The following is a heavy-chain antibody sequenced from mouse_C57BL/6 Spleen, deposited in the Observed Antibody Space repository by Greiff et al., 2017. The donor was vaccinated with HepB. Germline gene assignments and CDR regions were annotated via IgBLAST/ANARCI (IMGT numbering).Heavy chain of an antibody. Sequence: QVQLQQPGAELVKPGASVKLSCKASGYTFTSYWMQWVKQRPGQGLEWIGEIDPSDSYTNYNQKFKGKATLTVDISSSTAYMQLSSLTSEDSAVYYCARRVDWYFDVWGTGTTVTVSS. CDR3: ARRVDWYFDV. V-gene: IGHV1-50*01. CDR2: IDPSDSYT. CDR1: GYTFTSYW. J-gene: IGHJ1*03. D-gene: IGHD1-1*02.